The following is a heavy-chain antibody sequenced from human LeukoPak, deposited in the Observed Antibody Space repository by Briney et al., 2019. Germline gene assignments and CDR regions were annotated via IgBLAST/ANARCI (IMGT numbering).Heavy chain of an antibody. Sequence: ASMKVPCKAFGYTLTGYYIHWVRQAPGQGLEWMGWINPSSGDTNYAQKFQGRVTMTRDTSISTTYMELRRLTSDDTAVYYCARDLAVATLWGQGTLVTVSS. D-gene: IGHD6-19*01. CDR3: ARDLAVATL. J-gene: IGHJ4*02. V-gene: IGHV1-2*02. CDR2: INPSSGDT. CDR1: GYTLTGYY.